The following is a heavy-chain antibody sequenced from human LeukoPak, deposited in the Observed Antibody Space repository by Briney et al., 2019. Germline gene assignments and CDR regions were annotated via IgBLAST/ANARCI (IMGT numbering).Heavy chain of an antibody. D-gene: IGHD3-22*01. CDR2: IWYDGSNK. CDR3: ARDRYYYDSSGPDFDY. V-gene: IGHV3-33*01. Sequence: GGSLRLSCAASGSTFSSYGMHWVRQAPGKGLEWVAVIWYDGSNKYYADSVKGRFTISRDNSKNTLYLQMNSLRAEDTAVYYCARDRYYYDSSGPDFDYWGQGTLVTVSS. CDR1: GSTFSSYG. J-gene: IGHJ4*02.